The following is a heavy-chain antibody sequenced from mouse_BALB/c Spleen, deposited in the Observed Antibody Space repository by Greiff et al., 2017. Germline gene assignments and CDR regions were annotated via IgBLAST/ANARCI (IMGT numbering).Heavy chain of an antibody. Sequence: EVHLVESGGGLVQPGGSRKLSCAASGFTFSSFGMHWVRQAPEKGLEWVAYISSGSSTIYYADTVKGRFTISRDNPKNTLFLQMTSLRSEDTAMYYCARSGGDGYYVNYAMDYWGQGTSVTVSS. V-gene: IGHV5-17*02. D-gene: IGHD2-3*01. CDR2: ISSGSSTI. CDR3: ARSGGDGYYVNYAMDY. CDR1: GFTFSSFG. J-gene: IGHJ4*01.